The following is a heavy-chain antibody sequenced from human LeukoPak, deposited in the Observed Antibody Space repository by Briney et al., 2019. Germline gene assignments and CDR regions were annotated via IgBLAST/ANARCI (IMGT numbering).Heavy chain of an antibody. CDR2: IYYSGST. D-gene: IGHD5-12*01. CDR1: GGSISSYY. V-gene: IGHV4-59*12. J-gene: IGHJ4*02. CDR3: ARGGYNYRSDY. Sequence: PSETLSLTCTVSGGSISSYYWSWIRQPPGKGLEWIGYIYYSGSTNYNPSLKSRVTISVDTSKNQFSLKLSSVTAADTAVYYCARGGYNYRSDYWGQGTLVTVSS.